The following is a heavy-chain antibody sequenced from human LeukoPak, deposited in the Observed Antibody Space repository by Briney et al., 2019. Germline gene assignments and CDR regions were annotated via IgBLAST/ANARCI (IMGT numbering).Heavy chain of an antibody. CDR1: GFTFSTYG. CDR2: ISASSTTI. Sequence: GGSLRLSCTASGFTFSTYGMNWVRQAPGQGLEWISYISASSTTIYYADSVRGRFTISRDNAKNSLYLQMNSLRAEDTAVYYCARGHYGMDVWGQGTTVTVSS. CDR3: ARGHYGMDV. J-gene: IGHJ6*02. V-gene: IGHV3-48*01.